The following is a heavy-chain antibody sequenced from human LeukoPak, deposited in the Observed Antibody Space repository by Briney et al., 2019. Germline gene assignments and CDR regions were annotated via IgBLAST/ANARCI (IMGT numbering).Heavy chain of an antibody. CDR1: GFTFSSYS. Sequence: GGSLRLSCAASGFTFSSYSMNWVRQAPGKGLEWVSSISSSSSYIYYADSVKGRLTISRDNAKNSLYLQMNSLRAEDTAVYYCARESSSGWVTWGQGTLVTVSS. J-gene: IGHJ5*02. CDR2: ISSSSSYI. CDR3: ARESSSGWVT. V-gene: IGHV3-21*01. D-gene: IGHD6-19*01.